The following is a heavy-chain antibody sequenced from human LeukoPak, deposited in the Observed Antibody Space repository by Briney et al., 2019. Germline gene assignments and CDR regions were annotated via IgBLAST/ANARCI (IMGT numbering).Heavy chain of an antibody. V-gene: IGHV3-48*03. CDR2: ISSSGSTI. J-gene: IGHJ4*02. Sequence: GGSLRLSCAASGFTFSSYEMNWVRQAPGKGLEWVSYISSSGSTIYYADSVKGRFTISRDNAKNSLSLQMNSLRAEDAALYYCARTSRYQTYYFDYWGQGTLVTVSS. CDR1: GFTFSSYE. D-gene: IGHD1-14*01. CDR3: ARTSRYQTYYFDY.